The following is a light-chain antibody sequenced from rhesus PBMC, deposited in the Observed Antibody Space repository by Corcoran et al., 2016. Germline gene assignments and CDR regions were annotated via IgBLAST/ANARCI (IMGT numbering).Light chain of an antibody. V-gene: IGKV3-10*01. CDR1: QSVSSY. CDR3: CQHSSGYR. CDR2: GAS. Sequence: QVILTQSPATLSLSPGERATLSCRASQSVSSYLAWYQQKPGRAPRLLIYGASRRAIGIPDRFSGSGSGTDFPLTISTLEAEVVGVYHCCQHSSGYRFGQWAKVEIK. J-gene: IGKJ2*01.